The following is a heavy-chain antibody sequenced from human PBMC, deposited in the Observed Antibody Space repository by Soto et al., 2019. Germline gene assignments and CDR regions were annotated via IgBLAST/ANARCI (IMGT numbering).Heavy chain of an antibody. D-gene: IGHD1-26*01. CDR1: GFTFISYA. V-gene: IGHV3-30*10. CDR3: AKDRYSGTYPTDFDY. J-gene: IGHJ4*02. Sequence: WGSLRLSCAASGFTFISYAIHLVRHSPCKGLEWVALISYDGGNEKYTESVKDRFTISRDDSHNVAYLQMSSLRTEDTAMYYCAKDRYSGTYPTDFDYWGQGSLVTVSS. CDR2: ISYDGGNE.